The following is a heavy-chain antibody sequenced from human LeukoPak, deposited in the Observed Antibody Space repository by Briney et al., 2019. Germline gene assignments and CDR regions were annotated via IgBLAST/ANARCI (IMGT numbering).Heavy chain of an antibody. J-gene: IGHJ5*02. CDR3: ARDAGRRLLWFGESRARFDP. V-gene: IGHV3-30-3*01. CDR1: GFTFSSYA. CDR2: ISYDGSNK. Sequence: PGGSLRLSCAASGFTFSSYAMHWVRQAPGKGLEWEAVISYDGSNKYYADSVKGRFTISRDNSKNTLYLQMNSLRAEDTAVYYCARDAGRRLLWFGESRARFDPWGQGTLVTVSS. D-gene: IGHD3-10*01.